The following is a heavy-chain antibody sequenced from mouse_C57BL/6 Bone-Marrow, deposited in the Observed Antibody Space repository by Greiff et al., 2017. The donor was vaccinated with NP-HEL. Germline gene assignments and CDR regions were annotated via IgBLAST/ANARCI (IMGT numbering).Heavy chain of an antibody. V-gene: IGHV2-4*01. J-gene: IGHJ4*01. CDR1: GFSLTSYG. D-gene: IGHD2-3*01. CDR3: AKKGDGYYEAMDY. CDR2: IWSGGST. Sequence: QVQLKESGPGLVQPSQSLSITCTVSGFSLTSYGVHWVRQPPGKGLEWLGVIWSGGSTDYNAAFISRLSISKDNSKSQVFFKMNSLQADDTAIYYCAKKGDGYYEAMDYWGQGTSVTVSS.